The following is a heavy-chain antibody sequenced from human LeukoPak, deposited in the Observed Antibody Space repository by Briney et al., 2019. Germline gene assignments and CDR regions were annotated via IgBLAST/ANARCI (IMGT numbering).Heavy chain of an antibody. V-gene: IGHV3-30*02. CDR3: ANPFLWFGEFDPFDY. CDR2: IRYDGSNK. D-gene: IGHD3-10*01. CDR1: GFTFSSYG. Sequence: PGGSLRLSCAASGFTFSSYGMHWVRQAPGKGLEWVAFIRYDGSNKYYADSVKGRFTISRDNSKNTLYLQMNSLRAEDTAVYYCANPFLWFGEFDPFDYWGQGTLVTVSS. J-gene: IGHJ4*02.